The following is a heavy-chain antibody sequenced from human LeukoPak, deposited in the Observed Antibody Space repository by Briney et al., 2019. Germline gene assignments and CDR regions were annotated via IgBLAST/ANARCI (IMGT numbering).Heavy chain of an antibody. J-gene: IGHJ4*02. D-gene: IGHD3-10*01. Sequence: PGGSLRLSCEASGFTVSSNYMCWVRQAPGKGLEWVSVTNSGGATDYADSVKGRFTISRDNSKNTLYLQMNSLRAEDTAGYYCARGMVHYWGQGTLVTVSS. CDR3: ARGMVHY. CDR2: TNSGGAT. CDR1: GFTVSSNY. V-gene: IGHV3-53*01.